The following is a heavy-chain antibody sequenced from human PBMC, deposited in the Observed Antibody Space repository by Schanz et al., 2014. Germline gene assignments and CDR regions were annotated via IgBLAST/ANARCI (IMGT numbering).Heavy chain of an antibody. D-gene: IGHD3-16*01. V-gene: IGHV3-21*06. CDR1: GFIFRSYT. CDR3: ASDYNYFETEAP. J-gene: IGHJ5*01. Sequence: EVPLVESGGGLVKPGGSLRLSCTASGFIFRSYTMNWVRQAPGKGLEWVSSLSSSGSSIYYADSVKGRFTISRDNANNSLFLRMNSLRAEDTAVYYCASDYNYFETEAPWGQGTLVTVSS. CDR2: LSSSGSSI.